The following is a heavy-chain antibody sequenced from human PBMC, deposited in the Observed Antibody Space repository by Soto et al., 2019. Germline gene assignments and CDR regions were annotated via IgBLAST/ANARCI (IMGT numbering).Heavy chain of an antibody. CDR3: ARMASSGSLNWFDP. CDR2: MNPGSGNT. CDR1: GYTFTNYE. J-gene: IGHJ5*02. V-gene: IGHV1-8*01. Sequence: ASVKVSCKASGYTFTNYEITWVRQATGQGLEWMGWMNPGSGNTDYAYKFQGRVTMTRDISINTAYMELSSLGSDDTAIYYCARMASSGSLNWFDPWGQGTLVTVSS. D-gene: IGHD3-10*01.